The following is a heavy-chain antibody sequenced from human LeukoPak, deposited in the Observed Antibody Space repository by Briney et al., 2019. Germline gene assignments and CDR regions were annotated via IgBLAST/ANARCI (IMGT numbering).Heavy chain of an antibody. J-gene: IGHJ4*02. Sequence: GGSLRLSCAASGFTFSSYWMSWVRQARGKGLEWVANIKQDGSEKYYVDSVKGRFTISRDNSKNTLYLQMNSLRAEDTAVYYCANGQYQLPHPPDYWGQGTLVTVSS. V-gene: IGHV3-7*01. CDR1: GFTFSSYW. D-gene: IGHD2-2*01. CDR3: ANGQYQLPHPPDY. CDR2: IKQDGSEK.